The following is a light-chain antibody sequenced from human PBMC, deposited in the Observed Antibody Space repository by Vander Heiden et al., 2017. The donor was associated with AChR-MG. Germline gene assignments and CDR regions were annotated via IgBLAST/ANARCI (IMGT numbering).Light chain of an antibody. CDR2: SNN. CDR1: SSNIGSNY. J-gene: IGLJ3*02. CDR3: AAWDDSRSGWV. Sequence: QSLLTPPTSASGTPGQRITSSSSGSSSNIGSNYVYVYQQRPATAPKLLIYSNNQRRSGVPDRFSGAKSGTSATMAISGLRAEDEADYYCAAWDDSRSGWVFGGGTKLTVL. V-gene: IGLV1-47*02.